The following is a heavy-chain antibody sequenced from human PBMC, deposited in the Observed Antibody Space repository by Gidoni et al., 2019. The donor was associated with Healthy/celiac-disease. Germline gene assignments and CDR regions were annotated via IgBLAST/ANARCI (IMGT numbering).Heavy chain of an antibody. D-gene: IGHD1-1*01. CDR3: ARHQGTGTTGDFDY. J-gene: IGHJ4*02. Sequence: QLQLQESGPGLVKPSETLSLTCTVPGGSISSSSYYWGWIRQPPGKGLEWIGSIYYSGSTYYNPSLKSRVTISVDTSKNQFSLKLSSVTAADTAVYYCARHQGTGTTGDFDYWGQGTLVTVSS. CDR1: GGSISSSSYY. CDR2: IYYSGST. V-gene: IGHV4-39*01.